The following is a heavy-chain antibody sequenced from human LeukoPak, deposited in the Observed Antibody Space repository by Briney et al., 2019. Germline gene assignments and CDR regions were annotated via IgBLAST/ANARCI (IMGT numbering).Heavy chain of an antibody. CDR1: GFTFSSYA. V-gene: IGHV3-23*01. CDR2: ISGSGDNT. Sequence: GGSLRLSCAASGFTFSSYAMSWVRQAPGKGLEWVSGISGSGDNTYYADSVKGRFTISRDNSKNTLYVQVNSLGAEDTAVYYCAKDRGSYDSSGYYRYFDYWGQGTLVTVSS. CDR3: AKDRGSYDSSGYYRYFDY. J-gene: IGHJ4*02. D-gene: IGHD3-22*01.